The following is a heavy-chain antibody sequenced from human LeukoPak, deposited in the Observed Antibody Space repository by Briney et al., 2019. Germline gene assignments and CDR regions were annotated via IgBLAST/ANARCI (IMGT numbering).Heavy chain of an antibody. V-gene: IGHV3-33*06. CDR2: VWYDGGNK. J-gene: IGHJ4*02. CDR1: GFSFSSYG. CDR3: AKGRTYFDY. Sequence: GRSLRLSCAASGFSFSSYGMHWVRQAPGKGLEWVATVWYDGGNKNYADSVKGRFTISRDNSKNTLYLQMDSLRAEDTAVYHCAKGRTYFDYWGQGTLVTVSS.